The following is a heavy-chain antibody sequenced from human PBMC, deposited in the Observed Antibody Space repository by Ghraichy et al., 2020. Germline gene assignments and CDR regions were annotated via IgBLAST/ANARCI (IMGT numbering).Heavy chain of an antibody. V-gene: IGHV6-1*01. D-gene: IGHD6-13*01. Sequence: TLSLTCAISGDSVSSNSAAWNWIRQSPSRGLEWLGRTYYRSKWYNDYAVSVKSRITINPDTSKNQFSLQLNSVTPEDTAVYYCARIAFEAAGADYYYYGMDVWGQGTTVTVSS. CDR3: ARIAFEAAGADYYYYGMDV. CDR1: GDSVSSNSAA. J-gene: IGHJ6*02. CDR2: TYYRSKWYN.